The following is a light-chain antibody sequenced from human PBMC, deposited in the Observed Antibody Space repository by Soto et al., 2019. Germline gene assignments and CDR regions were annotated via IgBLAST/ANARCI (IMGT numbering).Light chain of an antibody. J-gene: IGKJ4*01. CDR2: WAS. Sequence: DIVMTQSPESLAVSLGERATINCKSSQSVLYSSNNKNYLAWYQQKPGQPPNLLIYWASTRESGVPDRFSGSGSGTDFTLTISSLQAEDVAIYFCQQYYDTPLTFGGGTKVDI. CDR3: QQYYDTPLT. V-gene: IGKV4-1*01. CDR1: QSVLYSSNNKNY.